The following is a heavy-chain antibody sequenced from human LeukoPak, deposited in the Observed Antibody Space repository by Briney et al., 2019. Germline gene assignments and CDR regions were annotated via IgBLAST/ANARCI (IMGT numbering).Heavy chain of an antibody. J-gene: IGHJ4*02. CDR3: ARARYDSSGYYFFPLDF. D-gene: IGHD3-22*01. Sequence: SETLSLTCTVSGGSISSSHWWSWVRQPPGMGLEWIGEMYHSGSTNYNPSLKSRVTISVDKSKNQFSLKLSSVTAADTAVYYCARARYDSSGYYFFPLDFWGQETLVTVSS. CDR2: MYHSGST. V-gene: IGHV4-4*02. CDR1: GGSISSSHW.